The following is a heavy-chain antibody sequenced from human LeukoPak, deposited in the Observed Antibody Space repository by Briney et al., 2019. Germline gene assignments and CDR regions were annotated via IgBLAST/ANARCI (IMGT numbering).Heavy chain of an antibody. Sequence: PGGSLRLSCAASGFTFSSYSMNWVRQAPGKGLEWVSSISSSSSYIYYADSVKGRFTISRDNAKNSLYLHMNSLRAEDTAVYYCAREVGSTSGYYYYGMDVWGQGTTVTVSS. CDR1: GFTFSSYS. J-gene: IGHJ6*02. CDR3: AREVGSTSGYYYYGMDV. CDR2: ISSSSSYI. D-gene: IGHD2-2*01. V-gene: IGHV3-21*01.